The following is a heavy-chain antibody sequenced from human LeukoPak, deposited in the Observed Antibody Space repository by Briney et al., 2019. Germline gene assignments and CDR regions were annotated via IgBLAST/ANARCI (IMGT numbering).Heavy chain of an antibody. CDR3: ASPTHRYTYGVRGAFDV. V-gene: IGHV3-33*08. CDR2: TWYDGSSI. D-gene: IGHD5-18*01. J-gene: IGHJ3*01. Sequence: PGGSLRLSCAASGFTFSSYAMHWVRQAPGRGLERVGVTWYDGSSIYYADSVKGRFTISRDNSKNTLYMQLNSLRAEDTAVYFCASPTHRYTYGVRGAFDVWGQGTMVTVSS. CDR1: GFTFSSYA.